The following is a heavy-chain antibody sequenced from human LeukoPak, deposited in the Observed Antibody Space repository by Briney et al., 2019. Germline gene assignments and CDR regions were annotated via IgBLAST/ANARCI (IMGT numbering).Heavy chain of an antibody. Sequence: GGSLRLSCAASGFTFSSYGMHWVRQAPGKGLEWVAAISYDGSNKYYADSVKGRFTISRDNSKNTLYLQMNSLRAEDTAVYYCAKDQGIQLWSLGYWGQGTLVTVSS. CDR1: GFTFSSYG. J-gene: IGHJ4*02. V-gene: IGHV3-30*18. CDR3: AKDQGIQLWSLGY. CDR2: ISYDGSNK. D-gene: IGHD5-18*01.